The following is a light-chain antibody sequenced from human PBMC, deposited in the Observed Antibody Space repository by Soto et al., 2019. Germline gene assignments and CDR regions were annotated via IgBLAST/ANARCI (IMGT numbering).Light chain of an antibody. V-gene: IGKV3-20*01. J-gene: IGKJ2*01. Sequence: EIVLTQSPGTLSLSPGERATLSCRASQSVSSSYLAWYQQKPGQAPRLLIYGASSRATVIPDRFSGSGSGTDFTLTISRLEPEDFAVYYCHQYGSSPPHTFGQGTKLEIK. CDR3: HQYGSSPPHT. CDR1: QSVSSSY. CDR2: GAS.